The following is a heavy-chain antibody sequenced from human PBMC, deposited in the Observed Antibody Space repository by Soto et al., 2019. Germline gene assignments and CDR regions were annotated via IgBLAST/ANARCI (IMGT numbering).Heavy chain of an antibody. D-gene: IGHD3-22*01. CDR1: GGTFSSYA. J-gene: IGHJ4*02. V-gene: IGHV1-69*13. CDR2: IIPIFGTA. CDR3: ARVPGPYYYDSSGPDY. Sequence: SVKVSCKASGGTFSSYAISWVRQAPGQGLEWMGGIIPIFGTANYAQKFQGRVTITADESTSTAYMDLSSLRSEDTAVYYCARVPGPYYYDSSGPDYWGQGTLVTVSS.